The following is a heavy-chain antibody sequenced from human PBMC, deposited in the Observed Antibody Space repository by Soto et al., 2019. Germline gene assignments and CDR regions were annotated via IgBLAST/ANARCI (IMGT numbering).Heavy chain of an antibody. D-gene: IGHD3-22*01. CDR2: ISAYNGNT. Sequence: ASVKVSCKASGYSFTSHGISWVRQAPGQGLEWMGWISAYNGNTYYVQRLQGRVTMTTDTSTSTAYMELRSLRSDDTAVYYCARASYYDSSGYYDYWYFDLWGRGTPVTVSS. CDR3: ARASYYDSSGYYDYWYFDL. CDR1: GYSFTSHG. V-gene: IGHV1-18*01. J-gene: IGHJ2*01.